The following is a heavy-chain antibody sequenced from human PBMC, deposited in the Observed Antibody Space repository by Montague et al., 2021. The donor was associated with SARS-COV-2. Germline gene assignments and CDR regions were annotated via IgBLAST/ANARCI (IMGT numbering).Heavy chain of an antibody. CDR3: ACYQNNYYYYGMDV. CDR1: GFTFSSYS. CDR2: ISSSSSYI. D-gene: IGHD2-15*01. Sequence: SLRLSCAASGFTFSSYSMNWVRQAPGKGLEWVSSISSSSSYIYYADSVKGRFTISRDNAKNSLYLQMNSLRAEDTAVYYCACYQNNYYYYGMDVWGQGPTYTVSS. J-gene: IGHJ6*02. V-gene: IGHV3-21*01.